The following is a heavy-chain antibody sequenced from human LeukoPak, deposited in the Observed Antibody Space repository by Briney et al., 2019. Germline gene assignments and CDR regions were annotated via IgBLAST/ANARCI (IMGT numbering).Heavy chain of an antibody. V-gene: IGHV5-51*01. CDR1: GYSFTNYW. Sequence: GESPEISCEASGYSFTNYWIGWVRQMPGKGLEWMGIIYPDDSDARYSPSFQGQVTISVDKSISTAYLQWSSLKASDTAMYFCAKKGDSGSYHDYWGQGALVTSP. CDR3: AKKGDSGSYHDY. D-gene: IGHD3-22*01. J-gene: IGHJ4*02. CDR2: IYPDDSDA.